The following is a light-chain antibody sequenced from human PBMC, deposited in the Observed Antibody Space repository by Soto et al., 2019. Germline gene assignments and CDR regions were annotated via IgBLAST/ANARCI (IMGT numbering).Light chain of an antibody. CDR1: QSVSSN. CDR3: QQYNNWPPRT. Sequence: EIVMTQSPATLSVSPGERATLSCRASQSVSSNLAWYQQKPGQAPRLLIYGPSTRATGIPARFSGSRSGTEFTLTISSLQSEDFAVYYCQQYNNWPPRTFGQGTKVEIK. V-gene: IGKV3-15*01. CDR2: GPS. J-gene: IGKJ1*01.